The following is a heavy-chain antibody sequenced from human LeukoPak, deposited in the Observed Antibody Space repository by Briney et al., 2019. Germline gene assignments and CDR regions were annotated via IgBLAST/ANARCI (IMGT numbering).Heavy chain of an antibody. V-gene: IGHV3-21*01. Sequence: KSGGSLRLSCAASGFTFSSYRINWVRQAPGRGLGWVSSISSSSSYIYYADSVKGRFTISRDNAKNSLYLQMNSLRAEDTAVYYCARGRFGEFAIDYWGQGTLVTVSS. CDR3: ARGRFGEFAIDY. CDR2: ISSSSSYI. D-gene: IGHD3-10*01. J-gene: IGHJ4*02. CDR1: GFTFSSYR.